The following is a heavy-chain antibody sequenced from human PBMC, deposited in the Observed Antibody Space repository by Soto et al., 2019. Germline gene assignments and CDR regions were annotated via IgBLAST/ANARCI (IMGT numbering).Heavy chain of an antibody. V-gene: IGHV5-10-1*01. CDR1: GYSFTSYW. CDR2: IDPSDSYT. J-gene: IGHJ3*02. D-gene: IGHD3-22*01. CDR3: ARRHDSSGYYPHDAFDI. Sequence: GVSLKISCKGSGYSFTSYWISWVRQMPGKGLEWMGKIDPSDSYTNYSPSFQGHVTISADKSISTAYLQWSSLKASDTAMYYCARRHDSSGYYPHDAFDIWGQGTMVTVS.